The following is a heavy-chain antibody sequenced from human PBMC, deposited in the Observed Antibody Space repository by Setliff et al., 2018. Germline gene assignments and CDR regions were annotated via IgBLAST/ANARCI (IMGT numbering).Heavy chain of an antibody. Sequence: RASVKVSCKASGYSFTTYAITWMRQAPGQGLEWLGWNSAYAQKLQGRVTMTTDTSTRTAYMELRSLRSDDTAVYYCARGPLDFVVVPAAAKFDYWGQGTLVTVSS. D-gene: IGHD2-2*01. CDR3: ARGPLDFVVVPAAAKFDY. V-gene: IGHV1-18*01. CDR2: NSA. CDR1: GYSFTTYA. J-gene: IGHJ4*02.